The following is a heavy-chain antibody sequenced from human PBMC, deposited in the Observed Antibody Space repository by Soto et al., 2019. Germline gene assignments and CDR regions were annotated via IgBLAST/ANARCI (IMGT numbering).Heavy chain of an antibody. J-gene: IGHJ6*03. D-gene: IGHD4-17*01. CDR2: INAGNGNT. CDR1: GYTFTSYA. Sequence: GASVKVSCKASGYTFTSYAMHWVRQAPGQRLEWMGWINAGNGNTKYSQKFQGRVTITRDTSASTAYMELSSLRSEDTAVYYCASSMTTVTTGDYYYYMDVWGKGTTVTVSS. CDR3: ASSMTTVTTGDYYYYMDV. V-gene: IGHV1-3*01.